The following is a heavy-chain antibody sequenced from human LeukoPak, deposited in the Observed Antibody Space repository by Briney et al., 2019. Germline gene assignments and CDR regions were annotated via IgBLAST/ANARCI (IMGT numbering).Heavy chain of an antibody. CDR2: IRYDGSNK. Sequence: GGSLRLSCAASGFTFSSYGMHWVRQAPGKGLEWVAFIRYDGSNKYYADSVKGRFTISRDNSKNTLYLHVNSLRPEDTAVYYCAKDRYYDSSGFTDTRFDPWGQGTLVTVSS. CDR3: AKDRYYDSSGFTDTRFDP. CDR1: GFTFSSYG. D-gene: IGHD3-22*01. J-gene: IGHJ5*02. V-gene: IGHV3-30*02.